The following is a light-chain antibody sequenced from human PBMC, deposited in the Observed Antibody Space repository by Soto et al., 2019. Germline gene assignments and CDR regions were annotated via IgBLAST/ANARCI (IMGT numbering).Light chain of an antibody. J-gene: IGKJ1*01. CDR3: QQYNPYTWT. CDR1: QRISGW. V-gene: IGKV1-5*01. CDR2: DAS. Sequence: DIQMTQSPSTLSASVGDTVTITCRASQRISGWLAWYQQKPGKAPQLLIYDASSLRRGVPSRFSGSYSGTEFTLTISSLQPDDFATYYCQQYNPYTWTFGHGTKVDSK.